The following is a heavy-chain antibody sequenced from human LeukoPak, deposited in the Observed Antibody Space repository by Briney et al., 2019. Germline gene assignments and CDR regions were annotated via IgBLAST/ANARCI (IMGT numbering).Heavy chain of an antibody. Sequence: GGSLRLSCAASGFTFSSYAMTWVRQAPGKGLEWVSTISGSGGGTYYADSVKGRFTISRDNSKNSLYLQMNSLRAEDTAVYYCARDSPPPGYDYWGQGTLVTVSS. D-gene: IGHD6-13*01. CDR3: ARDSPPPGYDY. V-gene: IGHV3-23*01. CDR2: ISGSGGGT. J-gene: IGHJ4*02. CDR1: GFTFSSYA.